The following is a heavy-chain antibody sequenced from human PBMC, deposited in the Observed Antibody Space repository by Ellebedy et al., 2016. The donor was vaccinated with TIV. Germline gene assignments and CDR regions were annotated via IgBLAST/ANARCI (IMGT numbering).Heavy chain of an antibody. D-gene: IGHD6-13*01. CDR3: ASKRFGYSSTWYRGWYFDL. Sequence: PGGSLRLSCAASGFTVSSNYMGWVRQAPGKGLGWGAVIYSGGDTYYADSVKGRFTISRDNSNKTTYLKMSSLRAEDTAVYYCASKRFGYSSTWYRGWYFDLWGRGTLVTVSS. CDR1: GFTVSSNY. J-gene: IGHJ2*01. V-gene: IGHV3-53*01. CDR2: IYSGGDT.